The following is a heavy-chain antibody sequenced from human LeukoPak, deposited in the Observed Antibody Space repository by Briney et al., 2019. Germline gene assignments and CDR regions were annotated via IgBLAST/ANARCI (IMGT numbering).Heavy chain of an antibody. CDR3: ARERNSYFDY. V-gene: IGHV3-11*04. CDR2: IGTSGTII. Sequence: GGSLRLSCAASGFTFSDYYMSWIRQAPGKGLEWVSYIGTSGTIIYYADSVKGRFTISRDNAQNSLYLLMNSLRAEDTAVYYCARERNSYFDYWGQGTLVTVSS. J-gene: IGHJ4*02. CDR1: GFTFSDYY. D-gene: IGHD2/OR15-2a*01.